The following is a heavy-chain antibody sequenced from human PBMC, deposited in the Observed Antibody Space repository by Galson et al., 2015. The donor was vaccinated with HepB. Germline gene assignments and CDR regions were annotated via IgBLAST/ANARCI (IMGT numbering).Heavy chain of an antibody. V-gene: IGHV7-4-1*02. CDR3: ARGYSSSWYYYFDY. D-gene: IGHD6-13*01. J-gene: IGHJ4*02. CDR2: INTNTGNP. Sequence: SVKVSCKASGYTFTSYAMNWVRQAPGQGLEWMGWINTNTGNPTYAQGFTGRFVFSLDTSVSTAYLQISSLKAEDTAVYYCARGYSSSWYYYFDYWGQGTLVTVSS. CDR1: GYTFTSYA.